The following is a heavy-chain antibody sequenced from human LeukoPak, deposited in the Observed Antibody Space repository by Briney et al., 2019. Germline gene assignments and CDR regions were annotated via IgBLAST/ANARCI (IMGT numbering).Heavy chain of an antibody. Sequence: ESGPTLVKPTQTLTLTCTLSGFSLSTRGVGVGWIRQPPGKALEWLALIYWNDDKRYSPSLKSRLTITKDTSKNQVVLTMTNMDPVDTATYYCANCGGDCATFDYWGQGTLVTVSS. J-gene: IGHJ4*02. D-gene: IGHD2-21*02. CDR2: IYWNDDK. V-gene: IGHV2-5*01. CDR3: ANCGGDCATFDY. CDR1: GFSLSTRGVG.